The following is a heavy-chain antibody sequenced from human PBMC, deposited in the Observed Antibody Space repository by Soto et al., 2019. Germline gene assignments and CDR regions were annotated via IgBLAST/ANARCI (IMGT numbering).Heavy chain of an antibody. J-gene: IGHJ5*02. CDR2: IYYSGST. CDR3: ARDQSWHDLVWWFDP. CDR1: GGSISSYY. V-gene: IGHV4-59*01. Sequence: PSETLSLTCTVAGGSISSYYWSWIRQPPGKGLEWIGYIYYSGSTNYNPSLKSRVTISVDTSTSTVYMELNSLTSEDTAVYYCARDQSWHDLVWWFDPWGQGTLVTVSS. D-gene: IGHD1-1*01.